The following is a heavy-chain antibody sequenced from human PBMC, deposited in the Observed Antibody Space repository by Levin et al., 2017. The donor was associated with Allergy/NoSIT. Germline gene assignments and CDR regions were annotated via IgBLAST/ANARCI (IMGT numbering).Heavy chain of an antibody. CDR1: GFTISTYA. V-gene: IGHV3-23*01. CDR2: IRSNGNT. J-gene: IGHJ4*02. Sequence: GGSLRLSCAASGFTISTYAMSWVRQAPGKGLEWVSTIRSNGNTYYAGSVKGRFTISRDTSKNTLDLQMNNLRAEDTAKYYVVTQNFDYWGQGTLVTVSS. D-gene: IGHD4-23*01. CDR3: VTQNFDY.